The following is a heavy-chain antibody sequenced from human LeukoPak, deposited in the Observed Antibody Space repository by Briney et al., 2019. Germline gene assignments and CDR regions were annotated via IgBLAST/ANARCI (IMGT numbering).Heavy chain of an antibody. CDR3: AREVAGCDYGPPGY. CDR1: GYTFTSYG. J-gene: IGHJ4*02. V-gene: IGHV1-18*01. Sequence: ASVKVSCKASGYTFTSYGISWVRQAPGQGLEWVGWISAYNGNTNYAQKLQGRVTMTTDTSTSTAYMELRSLRSDDTAVYYCAREVAGCDYGPPGYWGQGTLVTVSS. D-gene: IGHD3-16*01. CDR2: ISAYNGNT.